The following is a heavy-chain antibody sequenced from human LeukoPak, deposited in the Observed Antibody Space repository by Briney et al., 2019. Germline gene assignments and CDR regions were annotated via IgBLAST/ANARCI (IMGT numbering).Heavy chain of an antibody. CDR3: AREGVAAAGAFDN. CDR2: MYYSGSS. D-gene: IGHD6-13*01. Sequence: GSLRLSCAASGFTVSSNYMSWIRQPPGKGLEWIAHMYYSGSSKYNPYLKSRATISRDTSKNQFSLKLTSVTVADTAVYFCAREGVAAAGAFDNWGQGTLVTVSA. J-gene: IGHJ4*02. V-gene: IGHV4-59*02. CDR1: GFTVSSNY.